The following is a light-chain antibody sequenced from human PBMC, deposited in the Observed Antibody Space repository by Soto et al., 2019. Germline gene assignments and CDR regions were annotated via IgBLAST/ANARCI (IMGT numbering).Light chain of an antibody. CDR2: GAS. CDR3: QHYNDWGT. CDR1: QSVNSN. V-gene: IGKV3-15*01. J-gene: IGKJ2*01. Sequence: EIVMTQSLATLSVSPGERATLSCRASQSVNSNLAWYQQKPGQAPRLLIYGASTRATGIPARFSGSGFGTEFTLTISSLQSEDFVTYYCQHYNDWGTFGQGTKLEIK.